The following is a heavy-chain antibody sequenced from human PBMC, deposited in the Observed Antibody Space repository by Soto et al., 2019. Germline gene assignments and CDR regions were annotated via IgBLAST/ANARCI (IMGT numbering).Heavy chain of an antibody. D-gene: IGHD4-17*01. J-gene: IGHJ3*01. CDR2: INHSGST. CDR1: GGSFSGYY. V-gene: IGHV4-34*01. CDR3: ARGLRRTTVVEDAFDF. Sequence: SETLSLTCAVYGGSFSGYYWSWIRQPPGKGLEWIGEINHSGSTNYNPSLKSRVTISVDTSKNQFSLKLSSVTAADTAVYYCARGLRRTTVVEDAFDFWGQGTMVTVSS.